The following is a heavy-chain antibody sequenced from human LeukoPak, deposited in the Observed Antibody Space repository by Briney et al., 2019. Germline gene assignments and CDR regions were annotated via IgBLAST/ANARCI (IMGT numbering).Heavy chain of an antibody. V-gene: IGHV3-66*01. CDR2: IYSGGST. CDR1: GFTVSSNY. Sequence: QSGGSLRLSCAASGFTVSSNYMSWVRQAPGKGLEWVSVIYSGGSTYYADSVKGRFTLSRDNSKNTLYLQMNSLRAEDTAVYYCARETLWFGELNYGMDVWGQGTTVTVSS. CDR3: ARETLWFGELNYGMDV. D-gene: IGHD3-10*01. J-gene: IGHJ6*02.